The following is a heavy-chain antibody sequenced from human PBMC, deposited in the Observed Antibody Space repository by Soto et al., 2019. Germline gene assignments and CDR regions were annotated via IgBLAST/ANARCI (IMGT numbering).Heavy chain of an antibody. J-gene: IGHJ1*01. D-gene: IGHD1-26*01. CDR3: AREFTVGG. V-gene: IGHV1-3*01. CDR2: INASNGNT. CDR1: GYTFTSYA. Sequence: QVQLVQSGAEVKKPGASVKVSCKASGYTFTSYAMHWVRQAPGQRLEWMGWINASNGNTKYSQKFQGRVTITRDTSASTAYLELSSRRSEDTAVYYCAREFTVGGWGQGALVTVSS.